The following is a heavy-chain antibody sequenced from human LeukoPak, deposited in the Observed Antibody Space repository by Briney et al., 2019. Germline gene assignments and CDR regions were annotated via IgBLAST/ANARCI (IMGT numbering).Heavy chain of an antibody. V-gene: IGHV4-59*01. Sequence: PSETLSLTCTVSGGCISSYYWSWIRQPPGKGLEWIGYIYYSGSTNYNPSLKSRVTISVDTSKNQFSLKLSSVTAADTAVYYCARDRGPVDYDSSGYAPHFDYWGQGTLVTVSS. CDR2: IYYSGST. J-gene: IGHJ4*02. CDR3: ARDRGPVDYDSSGYAPHFDY. CDR1: GGCISSYY. D-gene: IGHD3-22*01.